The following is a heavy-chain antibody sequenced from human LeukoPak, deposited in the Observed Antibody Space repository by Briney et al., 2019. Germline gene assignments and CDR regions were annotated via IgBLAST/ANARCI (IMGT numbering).Heavy chain of an antibody. CDR1: GFSFASFA. Sequence: GGSLRLSCAASGFSFASFAMGWVRQPPGKGLEWVSTISDSGGRTHYADSVQGRFTISRDNSKNTLYLQINNLRAEGTAIYYCDAADFWGQGTLVTVSS. CDR3: DAADF. V-gene: IGHV3-23*01. CDR2: ISDSGGRT. J-gene: IGHJ4*02. D-gene: IGHD6-13*01.